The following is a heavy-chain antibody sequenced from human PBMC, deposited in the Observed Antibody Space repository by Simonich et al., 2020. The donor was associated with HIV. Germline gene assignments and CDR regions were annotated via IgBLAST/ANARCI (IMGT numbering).Heavy chain of an antibody. CDR1: GGSISSSNW. CDR2: IYHSGST. D-gene: IGHD2-15*01. CDR3: ATPSLAATAFDY. J-gene: IGHJ4*02. V-gene: IGHV4-4*02. Sequence: QVQLQESGPGLVKPSGTLSLTCAVSGGSISSSNWWSWVRQPPGKGLEWIGEIYHSGSTKYNPSLKSRVSISVYKSKNEFSLKLSSVTAADTAVYYCATPSLAATAFDYWGQGTLVTVSS.